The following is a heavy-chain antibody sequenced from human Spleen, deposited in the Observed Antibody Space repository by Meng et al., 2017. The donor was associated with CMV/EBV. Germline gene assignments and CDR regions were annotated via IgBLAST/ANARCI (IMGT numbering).Heavy chain of an antibody. CDR1: GDSIISYY. CDR2: ISWSGST. CDR3: ARDRYGGNSAYLFDP. Sequence: SETLSLTCIVSGDSIISYYWSWIRQPPGKRLEWIGAISWSGSTNHNPSLKSRVTMSVDTDKNQFSLKLSSVTVADTAVYYCARDRYGGNSAYLFDPWGQGILVTVSS. V-gene: IGHV4-59*01. D-gene: IGHD4-23*01. J-gene: IGHJ5*02.